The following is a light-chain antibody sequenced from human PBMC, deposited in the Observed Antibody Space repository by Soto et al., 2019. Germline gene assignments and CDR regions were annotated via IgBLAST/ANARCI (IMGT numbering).Light chain of an antibody. J-gene: IGLJ1*01. CDR1: SSDVGGYNY. V-gene: IGLV2-14*01. CDR2: EVS. Sequence: QSVLTQPASVSGSPGQSITISCTGTSSDVGGYNYVSWYQQHPGKAPKFMIYEVSNRPSGVSNRFSGSKSDNTASLTISGLQAEDEADYYCSSYTSSSTYVFGTGTKLTVL. CDR3: SSYTSSSTYV.